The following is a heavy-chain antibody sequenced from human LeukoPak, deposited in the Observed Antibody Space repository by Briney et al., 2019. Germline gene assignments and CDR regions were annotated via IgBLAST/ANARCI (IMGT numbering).Heavy chain of an antibody. J-gene: IGHJ3*02. Sequence: PGGSLRLSRAASGFTLSSNYISWVRQAPGEGLEWISIIYSGGSTFYAASVKGRFTISRDNSKNTLYLQMSSLRAEDTAVYYCARGGIYLSAFDIWGQGTKVTVSS. CDR1: GFTLSSNY. CDR2: IYSGGST. V-gene: IGHV3-53*01. D-gene: IGHD1-26*01. CDR3: ARGGIYLSAFDI.